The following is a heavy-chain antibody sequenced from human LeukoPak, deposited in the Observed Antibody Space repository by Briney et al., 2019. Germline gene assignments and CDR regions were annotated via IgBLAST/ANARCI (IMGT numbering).Heavy chain of an antibody. D-gene: IGHD5-18*01. Sequence: PGGSLRLSCSASGXTFSTYWMYWFRQAPGRGLVWVSRINGDGTSTSYADSVKGRFTISRDNAENTLYLQMNSLRAEDTAVYYCARSGGYNRLDYWGRGTLVTVSS. V-gene: IGHV3-74*01. CDR1: GXTFSTYW. J-gene: IGHJ4*02. CDR3: ARSGGYNRLDY. CDR2: INGDGTST.